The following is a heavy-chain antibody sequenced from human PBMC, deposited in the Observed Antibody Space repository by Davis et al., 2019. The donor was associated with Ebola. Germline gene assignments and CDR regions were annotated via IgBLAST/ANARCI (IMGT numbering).Heavy chain of an antibody. CDR3: ANSFRPDSSGYYGSHIYFYYMDV. V-gene: IGHV3-48*01. J-gene: IGHJ6*02. Sequence: PGGSLRLSCAASGFTFSSYSMNWVRQAPGKGLEWVSYISSSSSTIYYADSVKGRFTISRDNAKNSLYLQMNSLRGDDTAVYYCANSFRPDSSGYYGSHIYFYYMDVWGQGTTVTVSS. CDR2: ISSSSSTI. D-gene: IGHD3-22*01. CDR1: GFTFSSYS.